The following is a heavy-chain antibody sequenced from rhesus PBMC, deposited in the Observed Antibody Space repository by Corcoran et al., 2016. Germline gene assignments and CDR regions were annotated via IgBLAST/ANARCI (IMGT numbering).Heavy chain of an antibody. CDR3: ARGSIQREIDY. Sequence: QVQLQESGPGLVKPSETLSLTCIVSGGSISGSYRWTWIRQSPGKGLEWIGYIYGSDTTTNYNPSLKSRVTISKDTSKNQFSLKLTSVTAADTAVYFCARGSIQREIDYWGQGVLVTVSS. CDR1: GGSISGSYR. D-gene: IGHD1-1*01. J-gene: IGHJ4*01. CDR2: IYGSDTTT. V-gene: IGHV4S18*01.